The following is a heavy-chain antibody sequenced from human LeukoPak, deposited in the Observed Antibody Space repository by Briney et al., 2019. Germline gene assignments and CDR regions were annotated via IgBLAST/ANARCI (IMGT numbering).Heavy chain of an antibody. Sequence: GGSLRLSCAASGFNVSNNYMSWVRQAPGKGLEWVSYISSSSSKIYYADSVKGRFTISRDKAKNSLYLQMNSLRDEDTAVYYCARLGLGYGDYQYFYGMDVWGQGTTVTVSS. CDR3: ARLGLGYGDYQYFYGMDV. CDR1: GFNVSNNY. CDR2: ISSSSSKI. D-gene: IGHD4-17*01. V-gene: IGHV3-48*02. J-gene: IGHJ6*02.